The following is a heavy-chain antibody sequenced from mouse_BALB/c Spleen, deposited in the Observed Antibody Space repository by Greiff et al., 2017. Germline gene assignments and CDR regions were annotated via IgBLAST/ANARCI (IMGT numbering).Heavy chain of an antibody. CDR1: GYTFTSYV. CDR2: INPYNDGT. D-gene: IGHD2-4*01. CDR3: ARGGDMEITDYFDY. J-gene: IGHJ2*01. V-gene: IGHV1-14*01. Sequence: EVQLQQSGPELVKPGASVKMSCKASGYTFTSYVMHWVKQKPGQGLEWIGYINPYNDGTKYNEKFKGKATLTSDKSSSTAYMELSSLTSEDSAVYYCARGGDMEITDYFDYWGQGTTLTVSS.